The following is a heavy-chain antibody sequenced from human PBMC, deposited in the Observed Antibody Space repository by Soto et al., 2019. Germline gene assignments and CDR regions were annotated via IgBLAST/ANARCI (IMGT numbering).Heavy chain of an antibody. CDR3: ARGSYGEY. V-gene: IGHV1-18*01. CDR1: GYAFTTYG. D-gene: IGHD1-26*01. CDR2: ISAHNGNT. Sequence: QVHLVQSGAEVKKPGASVKVSCKGSGYAFTTYGITWVRQAPGQGLEWRGWISAHNGNTIYAQKLQGRVTVPRDTSTRTAYMVLMSLRSEDTAVYYCARGSYGEYCGQG. J-gene: IGHJ4*02.